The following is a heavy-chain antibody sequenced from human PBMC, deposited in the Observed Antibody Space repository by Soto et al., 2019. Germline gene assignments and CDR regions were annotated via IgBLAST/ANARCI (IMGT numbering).Heavy chain of an antibody. CDR1: GFTFSSYG. Sequence: QVQLVESGGGVVQPGRSLRLSCAASGFTFSSYGMHWVRQAPGKGLEWVAVISYDGSNKYYADSVKGRFTISRDNSKNTLYLQVNSLRAEDTAVYYCSKDLSHLNVRCSGGSCYSGGLGYWGQGTLVTVSS. CDR3: SKDLSHLNVRCSGGSCYSGGLGY. D-gene: IGHD2-15*01. J-gene: IGHJ4*02. V-gene: IGHV3-30*18. CDR2: ISYDGSNK.